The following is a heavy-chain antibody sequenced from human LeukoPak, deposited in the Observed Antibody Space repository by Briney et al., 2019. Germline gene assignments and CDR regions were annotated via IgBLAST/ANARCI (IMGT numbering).Heavy chain of an antibody. D-gene: IGHD3-22*01. V-gene: IGHV3-73*01. Sequence: GGSLRLSCAASGFTFSGSAMPWVRQASGKGLEWVGRIRSKANSYATAYAASVKGRFTISRDDSKNTAYLQMNSLKTEDTAVYYCGPVGDSSGYYAFDYWGQGTLVTVSS. CDR1: GFTFSGSA. CDR3: GPVGDSSGYYAFDY. CDR2: IRSKANSYAT. J-gene: IGHJ4*02.